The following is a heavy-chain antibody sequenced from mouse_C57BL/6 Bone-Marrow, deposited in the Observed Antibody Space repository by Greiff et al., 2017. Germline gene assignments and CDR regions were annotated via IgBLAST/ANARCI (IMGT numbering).Heavy chain of an antibody. CDR2: IDPSDSYT. CDR1: GYTFTSYW. V-gene: IGHV1-50*01. CDR3: ARGSSIYYDYDYFDY. Sequence: QVQLQQPGAELVKPGASVKLSCKASGYTFTSYWMQWVKQRPGQGLEWIGEIDPSDSYTNYNQKFKGKATLTVDTSSSPAYMQLSSLTSEDSAVYYCARGSSIYYDYDYFDYWGQGTTLTVSS. D-gene: IGHD2-4*01. J-gene: IGHJ2*01.